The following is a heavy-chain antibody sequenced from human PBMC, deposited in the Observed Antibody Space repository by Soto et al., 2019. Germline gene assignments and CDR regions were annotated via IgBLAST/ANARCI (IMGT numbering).Heavy chain of an antibody. J-gene: IGHJ4*02. CDR2: ISTSSSTI. V-gene: IGHV3-48*01. Sequence: VQLVESGGGLVQPGGSLRLSCAASGFTFSNYNMNWVRQAPGKGLEWLSYISTSSSTIYYADSVRGRFTISRDNAKNSLFLQINSLRAEDTAVYYCARAARLDYGDYKGSIDYWGQGTLVTVSS. CDR3: ARAARLDYGDYKGSIDY. D-gene: IGHD4-17*01. CDR1: GFTFSNYN.